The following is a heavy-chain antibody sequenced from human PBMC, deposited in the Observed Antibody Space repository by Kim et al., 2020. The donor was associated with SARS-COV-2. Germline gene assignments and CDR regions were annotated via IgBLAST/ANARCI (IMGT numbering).Heavy chain of an antibody. CDR1: GFTFSSYW. D-gene: IGHD3-16*01. V-gene: IGHV3-74*01. Sequence: GGSLRLSCAASGFTFSSYWMHWVRQAPGKGLVWVSRINSDGSSTSYADSVKGRFTISRDNAKNTLYLQMNSLRAEDTAVYYCAAGGDYYGMDVWGQGTTVTVSS. CDR3: AAGGDYYGMDV. J-gene: IGHJ6*02. CDR2: INSDGSST.